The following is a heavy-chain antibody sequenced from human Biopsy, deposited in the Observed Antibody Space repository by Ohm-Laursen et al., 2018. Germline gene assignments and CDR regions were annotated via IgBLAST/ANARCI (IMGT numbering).Heavy chain of an antibody. CDR2: ISPSGATT. D-gene: IGHD1-1*01. J-gene: IGHJ4*02. V-gene: IGHV1-46*01. CDR3: ARAVRNQLVSEY. CDR1: GNTFATYH. Sequence: SVKISCKASGNTFATYHIHWVRQAPGQGLEWMGVISPSGATTSFSQKFQGRITMTSDTSISTAYMELSSLGSEDTAAYYCARAVRNQLVSEYWGQGTLVTVSS.